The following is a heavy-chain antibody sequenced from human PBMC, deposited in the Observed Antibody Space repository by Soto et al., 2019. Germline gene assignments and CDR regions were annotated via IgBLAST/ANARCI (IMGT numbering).Heavy chain of an antibody. CDR3: ARISGYSYGPFDY. V-gene: IGHV2-26*01. CDR2: IFSNDEK. D-gene: IGHD5-18*01. Sequence: ESGPTLVNPTETLTLTCTVSGFSLSNARMGVSWIRQPPGKALEWLAHIFSNDEKSYSTSLKSRLTISKDTSKSQVVLTMTNMDPVDTATYYCARISGYSYGPFDYWGQGTLVTVSS. CDR1: GFSLSNARMG. J-gene: IGHJ4*02.